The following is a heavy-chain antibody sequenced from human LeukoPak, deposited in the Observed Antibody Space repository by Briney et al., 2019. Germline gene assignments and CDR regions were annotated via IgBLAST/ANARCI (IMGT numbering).Heavy chain of an antibody. J-gene: IGHJ4*02. Sequence: PGGSLRLSCSASGFTFSSYTMHWVRQAPGKGLEYVSTISGNGGNTYSADSVKGRFTISRDNSKNTLYLQMSSLRHEDTAVYYCVKDLFTDIVVVVAATGFDYWGQATM. CDR2: ISGNGGNT. V-gene: IGHV3-64D*06. D-gene: IGHD2-15*01. CDR1: GFTFSSYT. CDR3: VKDLFTDIVVVVAATGFDY.